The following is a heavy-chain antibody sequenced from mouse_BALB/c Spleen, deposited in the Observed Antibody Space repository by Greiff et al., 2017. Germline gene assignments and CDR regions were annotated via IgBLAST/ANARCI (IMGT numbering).Heavy chain of an antibody. V-gene: IGHV4-1*02. CDR3: ARPKYGNPYAMDN. D-gene: IGHD2-10*02. Sequence: EVKVVESGGGLVQPGGSLKLSCAASGFDFSRYLMSWVRQAPGKGLEWIGEINPDSSTINYTPSLKDKFIISRDNAKNTLYLQMSKVRSEDTALYYCARPKYGNPYAMDNWGQGTSVTVSS. CDR1: GFDFSRYL. CDR2: INPDSSTI. J-gene: IGHJ4*01.